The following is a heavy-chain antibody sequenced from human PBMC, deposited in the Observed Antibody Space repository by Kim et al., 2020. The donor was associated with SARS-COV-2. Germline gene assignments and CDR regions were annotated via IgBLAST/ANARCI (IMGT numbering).Heavy chain of an antibody. CDR1: GGSMGGSISTYW. CDR3: ARDSKTGLDS. Sequence: SETLSLTCSVSGGSMGGSISTYWWTWIRQSPGKGLEWIGFINYAGAVIYNASLKSRVTMSVDGLKKQFSLNLKSVTTADTATYYCARDSKTGLDSWGQGTLVTVSS. V-gene: IGHV4-59*13. J-gene: IGHJ4*02. CDR2: INYAGAV. D-gene: IGHD3-9*01.